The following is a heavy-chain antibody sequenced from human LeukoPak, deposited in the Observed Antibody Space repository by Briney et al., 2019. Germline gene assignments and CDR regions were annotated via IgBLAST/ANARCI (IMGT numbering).Heavy chain of an antibody. V-gene: IGHV4-34*01. CDR3: ASTYGSGSPIDY. Sequence: SETLSLTCAVYGGSFSGYYWSWIRQPPGKGREWIGEINHSGSTYYNPSLKSRVTISVDTSKNQFSLKLSSVTAADTAVYYCASTYGSGSPIDYWGQGTLVTVSS. CDR2: INHSGST. D-gene: IGHD3-10*01. J-gene: IGHJ4*02. CDR1: GGSFSGYY.